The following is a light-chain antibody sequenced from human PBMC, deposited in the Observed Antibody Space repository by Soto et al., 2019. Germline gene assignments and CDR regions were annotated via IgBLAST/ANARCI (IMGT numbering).Light chain of an antibody. Sequence: QSVLTQPPSASGTPGQRVTISCSGSSSNIGSNYVYWYQQLPGTPPKLLIYRNNQRPSGVPDRFSGSKSGTSASLAISGLRSEDEADYYCAAWDDSLSGPGFGGGTKLTVL. J-gene: IGLJ2*01. V-gene: IGLV1-47*01. CDR2: RNN. CDR1: SSNIGSNY. CDR3: AAWDDSLSGPG.